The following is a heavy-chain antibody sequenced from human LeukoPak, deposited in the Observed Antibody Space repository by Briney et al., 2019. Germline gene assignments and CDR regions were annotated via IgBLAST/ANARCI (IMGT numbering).Heavy chain of an antibody. V-gene: IGHV3-7*01. CDR3: GSPRRGY. J-gene: IGHJ4*02. CDR2: INQDGREK. CDR1: GFTFSSIW. Sequence: GGSLGLSCAASGFTFSSIWMSWVRQAPGKGLEWVANINQDGREKYYVDSVKGRFTISRDNAKNSLYLQMNSLRAEDTAVYFCGSPRRGYWGQGTLVTVSS.